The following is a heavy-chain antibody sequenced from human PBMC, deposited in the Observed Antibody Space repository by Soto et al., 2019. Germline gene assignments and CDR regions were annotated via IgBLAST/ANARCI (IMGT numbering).Heavy chain of an antibody. CDR1: GGSISSYY. CDR2: IYYSGST. CDR3: ARDQDISRAFDI. V-gene: IGHV4-59*01. J-gene: IGHJ3*02. D-gene: IGHD2-15*01. Sequence: SETLSLTCTVSGGSISSYYWSWVRQPPGKGLEWIGYIYYSGSTNYNPSLKSRVTISVDTSKNQFSLKLSSVTAADTAVYYCARDQDISRAFDIWGQGTMVTVSS.